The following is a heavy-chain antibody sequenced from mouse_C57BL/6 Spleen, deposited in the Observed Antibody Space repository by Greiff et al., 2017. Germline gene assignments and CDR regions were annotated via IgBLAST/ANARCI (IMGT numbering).Heavy chain of an antibody. Sequence: QVQLQQPGAELVRPGSSVKLSCKASGYTFTSYWMHWVKQRPIQGLEWIGNIDPSDSETHYNQKFKDKATLTVDKSSSTAYMQLSSLTSEDSAVYYCAYYSNYEGGFDYWGQGTTLTVSS. CDR2: IDPSDSET. V-gene: IGHV1-52*01. D-gene: IGHD2-5*01. CDR3: AYYSNYEGGFDY. J-gene: IGHJ2*01. CDR1: GYTFTSYW.